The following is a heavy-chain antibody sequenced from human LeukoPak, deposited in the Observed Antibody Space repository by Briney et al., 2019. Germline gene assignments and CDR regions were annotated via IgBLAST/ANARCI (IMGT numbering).Heavy chain of an antibody. D-gene: IGHD2-21*02. CDR3: ASCGGDCDPRETAWVDFLH. CDR1: GFSVSSKF. J-gene: IGHJ1*01. CDR2: INDDGKT. V-gene: IGHV3-66*01. Sequence: GESLRLSCAASGFSVSSKFMNWVRQAPGSGLEWVSVINDDGKTFYADSVKDRFTISRDNSKNTLYLQMNSLRAEDTAIYYCASCGGDCDPRETAWVDFLHWGHGTLVTVSS.